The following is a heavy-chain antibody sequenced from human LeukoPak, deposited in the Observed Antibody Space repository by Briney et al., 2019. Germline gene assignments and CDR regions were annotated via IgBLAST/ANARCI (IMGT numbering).Heavy chain of an antibody. CDR2: IYTSGST. V-gene: IGHV4-4*07. CDR3: ASRLRLGEQN. CDR1: GGSISSYY. Sequence: SETLSLTCTVSGGSISSYYWSWIRQPAGKGLEWIGRIYTSGSTYYNPSLKSRVTISVDTSKNQFSLKLSSVTAADTAVYYCASRLRLGEQNWGQGTLVTVSS. J-gene: IGHJ4*02. D-gene: IGHD3-16*01.